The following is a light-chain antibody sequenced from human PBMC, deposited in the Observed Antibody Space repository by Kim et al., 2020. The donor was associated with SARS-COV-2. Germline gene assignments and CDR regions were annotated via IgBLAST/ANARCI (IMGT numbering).Light chain of an antibody. J-gene: IGKJ2*01. V-gene: IGKV3-20*01. CDR3: QQYGSSST. CDR1: QSVSGSY. Sequence: LSPGERASLSCRASQSVSGSYLAWYQQKPGQAPRLLIYGASSRATGIPDRFSGSGSGTDFTLTISRLEPEDFAVYYCQQYGSSSTFGQGTKLEI. CDR2: GAS.